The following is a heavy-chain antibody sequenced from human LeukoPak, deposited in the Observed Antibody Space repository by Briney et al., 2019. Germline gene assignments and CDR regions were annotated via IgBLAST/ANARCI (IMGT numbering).Heavy chain of an antibody. CDR3: ARDCSGGSCIDAFDI. CDR1: GGSISSSSYY. Sequence: SETLSLTCTVSGGSISSSSYYWGWIRQPPGKGLEWIGSIYYSGSTYYNPSLKSRVTISVDKSKNQFSLKLSSVTAADTAVYYCARDCSGGSCIDAFDIWGQGTMVTVSS. CDR2: IYYSGST. J-gene: IGHJ3*02. V-gene: IGHV4-39*07. D-gene: IGHD2-15*01.